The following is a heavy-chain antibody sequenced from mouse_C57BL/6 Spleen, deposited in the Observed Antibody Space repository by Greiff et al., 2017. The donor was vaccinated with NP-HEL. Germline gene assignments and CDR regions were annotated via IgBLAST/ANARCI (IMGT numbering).Heavy chain of an antibody. CDR1: GFNIKDSY. CDR3: ARAHYSYYAMDY. V-gene: IGHV14-2*01. CDR2: IDPEDGET. D-gene: IGHD2-12*01. J-gene: IGHJ4*01. Sequence: VQLQQSGAELVKPGASVKLSCTASGFNIKDSYMHWVKQRTEQGLEWIGRIDPEDGETKYAPKFQGKATITADTSSNTASLQFISLTSEDTAVYYCARAHYSYYAMDYWGQGTSVTVSS.